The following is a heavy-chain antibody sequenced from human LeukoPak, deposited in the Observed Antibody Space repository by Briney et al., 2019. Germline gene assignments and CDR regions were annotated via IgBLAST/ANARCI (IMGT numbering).Heavy chain of an antibody. CDR1: GGSFSGYY. V-gene: IGHV3-23*01. CDR2: ISGNGGST. D-gene: IGHD2-21*02. CDR3: AKCGTSHIVVVTNCYMDV. Sequence: ETLSLTCAVYGGSFSGYYWSWVRQAPGRGLEWVSVISGNGGSTYYADSVKGRFTISRDNSKNTLYLQMNSLRAEDTAIYYCAKCGTSHIVVVTNCYMDVWGRGTTVTVSS. J-gene: IGHJ6*03.